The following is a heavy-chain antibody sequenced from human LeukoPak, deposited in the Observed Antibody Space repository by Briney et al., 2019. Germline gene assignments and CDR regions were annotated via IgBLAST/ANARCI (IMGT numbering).Heavy chain of an antibody. J-gene: IGHJ6*02. CDR2: INHSGRT. V-gene: IGHV4-34*01. D-gene: IGHD2-2*01. CDR3: ARDVVVVPAAIHHGMDV. Sequence: NPSETLSLTCAVYGGSFSDYWGWIRQPPGKGLEWIGEINHSGRTYYNPSLKSRVTISVDTSKNQFSLNLSSVTAADTAVYYCARDVVVVPAAIHHGMDVWGQGTTVNVSS. CDR1: GGSFSDY.